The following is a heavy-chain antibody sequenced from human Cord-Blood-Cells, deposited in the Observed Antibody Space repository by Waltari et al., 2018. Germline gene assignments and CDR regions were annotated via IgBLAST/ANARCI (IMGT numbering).Heavy chain of an antibody. CDR1: GFTFSSYA. Sequence: QVQLVESGGGVVQPGRSLRLSCAASGFTFSSYAMHWVRQAPGKGLEWVAVISYDGSNKYYADSVKGRFTISRDNSKNTLYLQMNSLRAEDTAVYYCARDNWGSGRAVDIWGQGTMVTVSS. V-gene: IGHV3-30-3*01. D-gene: IGHD7-27*01. J-gene: IGHJ3*02. CDR3: ARDNWGSGRAVDI. CDR2: ISYDGSNK.